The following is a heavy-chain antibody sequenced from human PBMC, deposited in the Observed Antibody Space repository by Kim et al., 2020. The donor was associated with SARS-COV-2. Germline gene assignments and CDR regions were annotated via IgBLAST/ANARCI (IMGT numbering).Heavy chain of an antibody. Sequence: GGSLRLSCAASGFTFSSYGMHWVRQAPGKGLEWVAVIWYDGSNKYYADSVKGRFTISRDNSKNTLYLQMNSLRAEDTAVYYCAKGIDYDSSGYPDEGMDVWGQGTTVTVSS. CDR1: GFTFSSYG. CDR2: IWYDGSNK. CDR3: AKGIDYDSSGYPDEGMDV. J-gene: IGHJ6*02. V-gene: IGHV3-33*06. D-gene: IGHD3-22*01.